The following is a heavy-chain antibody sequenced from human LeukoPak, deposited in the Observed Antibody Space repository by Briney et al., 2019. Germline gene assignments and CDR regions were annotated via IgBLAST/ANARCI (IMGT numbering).Heavy chain of an antibody. J-gene: IGHJ4*02. V-gene: IGHV1-69*05. CDR1: GGTFSSYA. D-gene: IGHD3-3*01. Sequence: SVKVSCKASGGTFSSYAISWVRQAPGQGLGWMGGIIPIFGTANYAQKFQGRVTITTDESTSTAYMELSSLRSEDTAVYYCASSIFGVANFDYWGQGTLVTVSS. CDR2: IIPIFGTA. CDR3: ASSIFGVANFDY.